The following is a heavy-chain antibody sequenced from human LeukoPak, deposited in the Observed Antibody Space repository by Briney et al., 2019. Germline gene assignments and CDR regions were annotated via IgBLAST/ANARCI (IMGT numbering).Heavy chain of an antibody. D-gene: IGHD1-26*01. V-gene: IGHV3-23*01. CDR1: GFTFTSYA. CDR2: ISASGAGT. J-gene: IGHJ4*02. CDR3: AAHRYSGTYPYYFDY. Sequence: PGGSLILSCAASGFTFTSYAMSWVRQAPEKGLEWISSISASGAGTFYAGSLRGRFTVSRDKSKNTLYLQVISLMPEDTAVYYCAAHRYSGTYPYYFDYWGQGILVIVSS.